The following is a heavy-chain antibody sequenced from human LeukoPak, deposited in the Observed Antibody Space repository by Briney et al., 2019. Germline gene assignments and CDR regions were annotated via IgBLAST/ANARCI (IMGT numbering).Heavy chain of an antibody. CDR2: ISGSGYYT. CDR1: GSGFTFGNFG. V-gene: IGHV3-21*01. CDR3: ASGGKRVSYFDY. Sequence: PGGSLRLSCEASGSGFTFGNFGLSWVRQAPGKGLEWLSGISGSGYYTYYADSVKGRFTISRDNAKNSLYLQMNSLRAEDTAVYYCASGGKRVSYFDYWGQGTLVTVSS. D-gene: IGHD3-16*01. J-gene: IGHJ4*02.